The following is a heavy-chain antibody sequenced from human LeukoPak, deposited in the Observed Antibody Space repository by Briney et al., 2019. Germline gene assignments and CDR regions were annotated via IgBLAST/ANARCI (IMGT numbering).Heavy chain of an antibody. J-gene: IGHJ4*02. D-gene: IGHD2-2*01. CDR2: IIPIFGTA. CDR3: ARDPSCSSTSCYAAFDY. CDR1: GGTFSSYA. Sequence: ASVKVSCKASGGTFSSYATSWVRQAPGQGLEWMGGIIPIFGTANYAQKFQGRVTITADESTSTAYMELSSLRSEDTAVYYCARDPSCSSTSCYAAFDYWGQGTLVTVSS. V-gene: IGHV1-69*13.